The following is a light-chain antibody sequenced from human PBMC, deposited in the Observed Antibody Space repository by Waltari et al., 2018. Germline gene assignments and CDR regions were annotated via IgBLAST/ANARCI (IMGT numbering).Light chain of an antibody. Sequence: EIVLTQSPGTLSLSPGETATLPCWASQSVGSTYLAWYQQKPGQVPRLLIYSASSRATGVPDRFSGGGSGTDFTLTISSLQAEDVAVYYCQQYYSTPWTFGQGTKVEIK. CDR1: QSVGSTY. CDR3: QQYYSTPWT. V-gene: IGKV3-20*01. J-gene: IGKJ1*01. CDR2: SAS.